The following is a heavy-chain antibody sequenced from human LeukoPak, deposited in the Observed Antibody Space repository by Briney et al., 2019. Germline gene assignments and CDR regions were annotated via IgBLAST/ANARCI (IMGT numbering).Heavy chain of an antibody. CDR3: ARDNVPVGATTRPDY. J-gene: IGHJ4*02. Sequence: GGSLRLSCAASGFTFSSYAMHWVRQAPGKGLEWVAVISYDGSNKYYADSVKGRFTISRDNSKNTLYLQMNSLRAEDTAVYYCARDNVPVGATTRPDYWGQGTLVTVSS. V-gene: IGHV3-30*04. CDR2: ISYDGSNK. D-gene: IGHD1-26*01. CDR1: GFTFSSYA.